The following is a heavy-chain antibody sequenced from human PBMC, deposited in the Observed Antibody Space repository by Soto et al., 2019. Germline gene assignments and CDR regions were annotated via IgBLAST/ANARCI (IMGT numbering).Heavy chain of an antibody. J-gene: IGHJ6*02. V-gene: IGHV1-69*18. Sequence: QVQLVQSGAEVKKPGSSVTVSCKASGGTFSSYAISWVRQSPGQVLEWMGRIIPFIGTANYAQKFQGRVTITADESTSTAYMELTSLRSEDTAVYYCARVVMTTVPASYYYGMDVWGQGTTGTVSS. CDR1: GGTFSSYA. CDR2: IIPFIGTA. CDR3: ARVVMTTVPASYYYGMDV. D-gene: IGHD4-4*01.